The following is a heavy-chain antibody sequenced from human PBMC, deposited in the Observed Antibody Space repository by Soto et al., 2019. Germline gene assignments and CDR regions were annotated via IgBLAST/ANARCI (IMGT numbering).Heavy chain of an antibody. CDR3: VHSVTKIRGGYYYYYIDV. V-gene: IGHV2-5*02. CDR2: LFWDSDR. J-gene: IGHJ6*03. Sequence: QITVKESGPTLVKPTQALTLTCTFSGFSLSTSGVGGGWVRQPPGEALEWLAHLFWDSDRRYNPSLRNRLTITKHTSKHQVARTRTYRYPVDPATYCCVHSVTKIRGGYYYYYIDVCGSGGAVTDSS. CDR1: GFSLSTSGVG. D-gene: IGHD3-10*01.